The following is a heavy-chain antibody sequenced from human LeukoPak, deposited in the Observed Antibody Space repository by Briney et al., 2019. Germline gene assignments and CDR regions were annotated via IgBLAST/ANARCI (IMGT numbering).Heavy chain of an antibody. D-gene: IGHD3-10*01. CDR1: GGSISSYY. J-gene: IGHJ4*02. Sequence: SETLSLTCTVSGGSISSYYWSWIRQPPGKGLEWIGYIYTSGSTNYNPSLKSRVTISVDTSKHQFSLKLSSVTAADTAVYYCARQATTMVRGQGFFDYWGQGTLVTVSS. CDR3: ARQATTMVRGQGFFDY. CDR2: IYTSGST. V-gene: IGHV4-4*09.